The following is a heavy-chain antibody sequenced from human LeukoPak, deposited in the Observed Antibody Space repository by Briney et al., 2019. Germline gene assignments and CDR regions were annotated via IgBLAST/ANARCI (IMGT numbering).Heavy chain of an antibody. J-gene: IGHJ6*02. V-gene: IGHV3-20*04. D-gene: IGHD2-2*01. Sequence: PGGSLRLSCAASGFTFDDYGMSWVRQAPGKGLEWVSGINWNGGSTGYADSVKGRFTISRDNAKNSLYLQMNSQRAEDTAVYYCARGTRYGMDVWGQGTTVTVSS. CDR3: ARGTRYGMDV. CDR2: INWNGGST. CDR1: GFTFDDYG.